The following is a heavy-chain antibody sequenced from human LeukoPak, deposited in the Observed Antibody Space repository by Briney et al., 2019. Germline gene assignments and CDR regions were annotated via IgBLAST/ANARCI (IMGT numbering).Heavy chain of an antibody. CDR2: IYYSVST. CDR3: ARQSSGRLFAFDY. Sequence: PSATLSLTCTVSGGSISSYYWNWIRHPPGKGLGWIGFIYYSVSTHYNPSLKSRVTTSLDTSKNQFSLKLSSVTAADTAVYYCARQSSGRLFAFDYWGQGSLVTVSS. CDR1: GGSISSYY. V-gene: IGHV4-59*08. J-gene: IGHJ4*02. D-gene: IGHD1-26*01.